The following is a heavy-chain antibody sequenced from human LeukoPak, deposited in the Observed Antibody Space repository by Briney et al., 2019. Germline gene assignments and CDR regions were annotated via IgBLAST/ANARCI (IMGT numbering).Heavy chain of an antibody. V-gene: IGHV1-69*02. CDR1: GGTFSSYT. CDR2: IIPILGIA. Sequence: ASVKVSCKASGGTFSSYTISWVRQAPGQGLEWMGRIIPILGIANYAQKFQGRVTITADKSTSTAYMELSSLRSEDTAVYYCARHSFRGNYDFWSGYPEYFQHWGQGTLVTVSS. J-gene: IGHJ1*01. D-gene: IGHD3-3*01. CDR3: ARHSFRGNYDFWSGYPEYFQH.